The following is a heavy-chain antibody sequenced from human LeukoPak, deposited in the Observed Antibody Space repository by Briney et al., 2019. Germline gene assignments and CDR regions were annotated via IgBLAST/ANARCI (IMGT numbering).Heavy chain of an antibody. CDR1: GYSFTSYW. CDR3: ARRGQEGPAASPYYYYSMDV. V-gene: IGHV5-51*01. Sequence: GESLKISCKGSGYSFTSYWIGWVRQMPGKGLEWMGIIYPGGSDTRYSPSFQGQVTISADKSISTAYLQWSSLRASDTAIYYCARRGQEGPAASPYYYYSMDVWGQGTTVTVSS. CDR2: IYPGGSDT. J-gene: IGHJ6*02. D-gene: IGHD2-2*01.